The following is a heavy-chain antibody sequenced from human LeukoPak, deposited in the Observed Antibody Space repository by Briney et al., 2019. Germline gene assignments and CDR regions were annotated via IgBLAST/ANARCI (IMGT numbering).Heavy chain of an antibody. CDR1: GGTFSSYA. Sequence: ASVKVSCKASGGTFSSYAISWVRQAPGQGLEWMGGIIPIFGTANYAQKFQGRVTITADESTSTAYMELSSLRSEDTAVYYCARGPTIFGVASAFDIWGQGTMVTVSS. CDR3: ARGPTIFGVASAFDI. CDR2: IIPIFGTA. V-gene: IGHV1-69*13. J-gene: IGHJ3*02. D-gene: IGHD3-3*01.